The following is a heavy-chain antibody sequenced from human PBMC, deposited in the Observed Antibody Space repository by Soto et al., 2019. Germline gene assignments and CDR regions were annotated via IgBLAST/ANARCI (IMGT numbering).Heavy chain of an antibody. CDR1: GGSFSGYY. Sequence: QVQLQQWGAGLLKPSETLSLTCAVYGGSFSGYYWSWIRQPPGKGLEWIGEINHSGSTNYNPSLKSRVTISVDTSKNQFSLKLSSVIAADTAVYYCARAFRRYFDWLLLGLRKFDPWGQGTLVTVSS. J-gene: IGHJ5*02. V-gene: IGHV4-34*01. CDR3: ARAFRRYFDWLLLGLRKFDP. CDR2: INHSGST. D-gene: IGHD3-9*01.